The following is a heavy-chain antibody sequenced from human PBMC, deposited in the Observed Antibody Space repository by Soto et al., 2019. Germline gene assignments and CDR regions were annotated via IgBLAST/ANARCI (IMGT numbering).Heavy chain of an antibody. CDR2: IDLSSTYI. J-gene: IGHJ4*02. V-gene: IGHV3-21*01. CDR3: ARGNAYNSFDY. D-gene: IGHD1-1*01. CDR1: GFTFGPFW. Sequence: TGGSLRLSCAASGFTFGPFWMHWVRQAPGKGLEWVSSIDLSSTYIYYADSVKGRFIISRDYAKNSLSLQVTSLRAEDTAVYYCARGNAYNSFDYWGQGTLVTVSS.